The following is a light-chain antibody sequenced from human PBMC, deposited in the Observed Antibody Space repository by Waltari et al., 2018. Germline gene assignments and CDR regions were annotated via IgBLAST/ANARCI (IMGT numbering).Light chain of an antibody. J-gene: IGLJ3*02. CDR2: DVS. V-gene: IGLV2-14*03. Sequence: QSALTQPASVSGSPGQSITISCTGTSSDVGGYNYVSWYQHHPGKAPKLMIYDVSKRPAGVSNRCSGSKSCNTASLTISGLQAEDEADYYCSSYTSSSTWVFGGGTKLTVL. CDR3: SSYTSSSTWV. CDR1: SSDVGGYNY.